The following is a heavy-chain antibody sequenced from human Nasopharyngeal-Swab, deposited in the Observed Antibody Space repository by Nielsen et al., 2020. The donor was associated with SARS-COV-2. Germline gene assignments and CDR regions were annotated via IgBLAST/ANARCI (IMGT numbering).Heavy chain of an antibody. D-gene: IGHD2-2*01. CDR1: GYSFTSYW. Sequence: KVSCKGSGYSFTSYWIGWVRQMPGKGLEWMGIIYPGDSDTRYSPSFQGQVTISADKSISTAYLQWSSLKASDTAMYYCARHWQYCSSTSCYRRGWSDPWGQGTLVTVSS. V-gene: IGHV5-51*01. J-gene: IGHJ5*02. CDR3: ARHWQYCSSTSCYRRGWSDP. CDR2: IYPGDSDT.